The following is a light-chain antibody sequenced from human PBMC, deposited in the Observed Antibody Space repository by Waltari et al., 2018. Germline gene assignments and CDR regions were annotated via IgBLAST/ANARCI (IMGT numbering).Light chain of an antibody. CDR2: GAS. CDR1: QRLTKNY. Sequence: VLTQSPGTLSLLPGERATVSCRASQRLTKNYLAWFQQKPGQAPRLLIYGASSRAAGIPDRFSGSGSGTDFTLTISRLEPEDSAMYYCQQYGSSILYTFGQGTKLEIK. CDR3: QQYGSSILYT. V-gene: IGKV3-20*01. J-gene: IGKJ2*01.